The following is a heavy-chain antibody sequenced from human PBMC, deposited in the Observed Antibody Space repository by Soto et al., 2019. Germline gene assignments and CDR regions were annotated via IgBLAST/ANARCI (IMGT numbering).Heavy chain of an antibody. CDR1: GYTFTTYS. V-gene: IGHV1-46*01. D-gene: IGHD6-13*01. CDR3: ARGGYSSTWSNLLDRSGLDV. Sequence: ASVKVSCKASGYTFTTYSMHWVRQTPGHGLEWMGVINPSGGRTSYAQKFQGRVTMTRDTSTSTVHMELSGLRSGDTAVYYCARGGYSSTWSNLLDRSGLDVWGQGTTVTVSS. J-gene: IGHJ6*02. CDR2: INPSGGRT.